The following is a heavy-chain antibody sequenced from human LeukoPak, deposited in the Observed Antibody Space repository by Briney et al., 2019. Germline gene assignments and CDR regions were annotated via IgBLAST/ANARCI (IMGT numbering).Heavy chain of an antibody. V-gene: IGHV3-23*01. CDR3: AKDGGSRWYGGWYLDY. D-gene: IGHD6-19*01. CDR2: ISGSGATT. Sequence: GGSLTLSCPGSGFNFRTYAMNWVRQAPGKGLEWVSVISGSGATTYYADSVKGRFTISRDNSKNTIYLQMSSLRAEDTAVYYCAKDGGSRWYGGWYLDYWGQGTLVTV. J-gene: IGHJ4*02. CDR1: GFNFRTYA.